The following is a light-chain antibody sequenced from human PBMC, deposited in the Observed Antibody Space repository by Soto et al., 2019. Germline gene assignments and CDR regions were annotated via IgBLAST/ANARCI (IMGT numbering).Light chain of an antibody. J-gene: IGKJ5*01. Sequence: EIVMTQSPVTLSMSPGERAALSCRASQNVNNNLAWYQQKPGQAPRLLIYGVSARGTGVPARFSGSGSGTEFTFTISSLQSEDFAVYYCQQYSKWPPTFGRGTRLEIK. CDR2: GVS. V-gene: IGKV3-15*01. CDR3: QQYSKWPPT. CDR1: QNVNNN.